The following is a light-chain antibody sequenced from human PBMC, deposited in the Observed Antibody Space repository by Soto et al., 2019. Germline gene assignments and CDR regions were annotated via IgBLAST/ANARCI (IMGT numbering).Light chain of an antibody. J-gene: IGKJ1*01. V-gene: IGKV3-15*01. CDR3: QQYGT. CDR1: QSVSSN. Sequence: EILMTQSPATLSVSPGERATLSCRASQSVSSNLAWYQQKPGQAPRLLIYGASTRATGIPARFSGSGSGTEFTLTISSLQSEXFAVYYCQQYGTFGQGTKVDIK. CDR2: GAS.